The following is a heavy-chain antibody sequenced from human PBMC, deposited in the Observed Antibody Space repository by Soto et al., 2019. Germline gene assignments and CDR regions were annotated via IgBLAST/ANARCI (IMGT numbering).Heavy chain of an antibody. J-gene: IGHJ6*02. CDR2: IYTTGST. Sequence: SETLSLTCSVSGGSIMSYYWTWIRQAAGKGQEWIGRIYTTGSTNYNPALKGRVTMSVDTSKNQFSLRLSSVTAADTAVYYCARDLGRDAIDVSGPGTLVTVSS. V-gene: IGHV4-4*07. CDR1: GGSIMSYY. D-gene: IGHD2-15*01. CDR3: ARDLGRDAIDV.